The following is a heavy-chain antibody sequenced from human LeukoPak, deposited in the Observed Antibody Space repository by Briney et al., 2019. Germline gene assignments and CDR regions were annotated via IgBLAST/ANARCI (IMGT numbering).Heavy chain of an antibody. Sequence: ASGKVSCKASGYTFTTYDINWVRQAPGQGLEWMGWMNPNSGNTGYAQKFQGRVTMTRNTSISTAYMELSSLRSEDTAVYYCTRGLWRKVDYWGQGTLVTVSS. CDR2: MNPNSGNT. CDR1: GYTFTTYD. CDR3: TRGLWRKVDY. J-gene: IGHJ4*02. D-gene: IGHD3-3*01. V-gene: IGHV1-8*01.